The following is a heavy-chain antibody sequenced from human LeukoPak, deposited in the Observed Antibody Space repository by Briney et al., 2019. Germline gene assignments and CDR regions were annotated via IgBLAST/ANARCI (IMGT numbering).Heavy chain of an antibody. Sequence: PGGSLRLSCAASGFTFDDYAMHWVRQAPGKGLEWVSGISWNSGSIGYADSVKGRFTISRDNAKNSLYLQMNSLRAEDTALYYCAKAPLPWYYYDSSYYYFDYWGQGTLVTVSS. D-gene: IGHD3-22*01. V-gene: IGHV3-9*01. CDR3: AKAPLPWYYYDSSYYYFDY. CDR2: ISWNSGSI. CDR1: GFTFDDYA. J-gene: IGHJ4*02.